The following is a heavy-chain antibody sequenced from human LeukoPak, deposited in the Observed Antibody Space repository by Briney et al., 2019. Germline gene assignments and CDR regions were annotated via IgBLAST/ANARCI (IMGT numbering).Heavy chain of an antibody. CDR1: GYIFTSYW. V-gene: IGHV5-51*01. J-gene: IGHJ4*02. D-gene: IGHD1-26*01. Sequence: EPLKISCKGSGYIFTSYWIGWGRQMPGKGLEWGVIIYHRYSETRYSPSFQGQVTISVDKSISTAYLQWSSLKASDTAMYYCARRRSGSYIDYWGQGTLVTVSS. CDR3: ARRRSGSYIDY. CDR2: IYHRYSET.